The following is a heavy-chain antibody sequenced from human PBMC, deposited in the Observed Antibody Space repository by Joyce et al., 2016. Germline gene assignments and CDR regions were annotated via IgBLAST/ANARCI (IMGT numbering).Heavy chain of an antibody. CDR2: INHSEIT. J-gene: IGHJ4*02. CDR1: GESFSGYY. V-gene: IGHV4-34*01. D-gene: IGHD3-10*02. CDR3: ARHQYYVGIDY. Sequence: QVQLEQWGAGLLKPSETLSLTCAVYGESFSGYYWSWVRRPPRKGLEWIGEINHSEITNYNPSLESRVSISVDTSRNQFSVRLSSVTAADTAVYYCARHQYYVGIDYWGQGTQVIVSS.